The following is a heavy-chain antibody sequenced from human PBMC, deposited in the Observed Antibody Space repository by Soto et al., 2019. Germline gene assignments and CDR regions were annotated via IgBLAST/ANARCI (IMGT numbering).Heavy chain of an antibody. D-gene: IGHD3-3*01. J-gene: IGHJ3*02. CDR2: FDPGDGET. CDR3: ATGSLRGFWSGIPRALDI. Sequence: ASVKVSCKVSGYTLTELSMHWVRQAPGKGLEWMGGFDPGDGETIYAQKFQGRVTMTEDTSTDTAYMELSSLRSADTAVYYCATGSLRGFWSGIPRALDIWGQGTMVT. V-gene: IGHV1-24*01. CDR1: GYTLTELS.